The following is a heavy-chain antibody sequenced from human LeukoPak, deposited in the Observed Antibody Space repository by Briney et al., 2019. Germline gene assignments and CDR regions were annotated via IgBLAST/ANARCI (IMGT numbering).Heavy chain of an antibody. CDR1: GDSVSSNSAA. Sequence: SQTLSLTCAISGDSVSSNSAAWNWITQSPSRGLEWLGRTYYRSKWYNHYAASVKSRITINPDTSKNQFSLQLNSVTPEDTAVYYCARSSAWPDYWGQGTLVTVSS. D-gene: IGHD6-19*01. CDR3: ARSSAWPDY. J-gene: IGHJ4*02. V-gene: IGHV6-1*01. CDR2: TYYRSKWYN.